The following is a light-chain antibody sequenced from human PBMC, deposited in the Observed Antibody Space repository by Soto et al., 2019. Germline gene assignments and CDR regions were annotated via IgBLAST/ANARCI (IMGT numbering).Light chain of an antibody. Sequence: VLTQSPLSLPVTLGQPASISCRSSQSLIYSNGKTYLNWYQQRPGQVPRRIIYQVSNRDSGVPTRFSGSGSWSGTDFTMKISRVEAEDGGVYYCMEGTPSFGQGAKVE. CDR1: QSLIYSNGKTY. CDR2: QVS. V-gene: IGKV2-30*01. J-gene: IGKJ1*01. CDR3: MEGTPS.